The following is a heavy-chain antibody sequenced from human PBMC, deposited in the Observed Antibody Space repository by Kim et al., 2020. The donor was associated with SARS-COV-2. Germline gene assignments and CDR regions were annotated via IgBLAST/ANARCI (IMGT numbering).Heavy chain of an antibody. V-gene: IGHV5-10-1*01. J-gene: IGHJ6*02. CDR1: GYSFTSYW. D-gene: IGHD3-10*01. Sequence: GESLKISCKGSGYSFTSYWISWVRQMPGKGLEWMGRIDPSDSYTNYSPSFQGHVTISADKSISTAYLQWSSLKASDTAMYYCARFRDGSGSYLPDYYYYYGMDVWGQGTTVTVSS. CDR3: ARFRDGSGSYLPDYYYYYGMDV. CDR2: IDPSDSYT.